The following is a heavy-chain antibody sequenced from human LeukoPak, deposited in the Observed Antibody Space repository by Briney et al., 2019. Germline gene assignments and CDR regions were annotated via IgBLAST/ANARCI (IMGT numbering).Heavy chain of an antibody. CDR2: ISGSGSAI. CDR3: ARLHVKFYCSGGSCYPGH. CDR1: GFTFSDYY. V-gene: IGHV3-11*01. Sequence: PGGSLRLSCAASGFTFSDYYMTWIRQAPGKGLEWVSYISGSGSAIYYADSVKGRFTISRDNAKNSLYLQMNSLRAEDTAVYYCARLHVKFYCSGGSCYPGHWGQGTLVTVSS. D-gene: IGHD2-15*01. J-gene: IGHJ4*02.